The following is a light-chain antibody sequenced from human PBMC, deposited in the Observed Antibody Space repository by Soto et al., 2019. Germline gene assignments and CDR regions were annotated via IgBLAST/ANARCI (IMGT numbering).Light chain of an antibody. V-gene: IGKV1-5*01. Sequence: DIQLTQSPPTLSASVGDRVTITCRASQVIGNYLAWYQHKPGKVPKLLIFDASSLESGVPSRFSGSGSGTEFTLTISSLQPDDFATYYCQQYNSYSWTFGQGTKVDI. CDR3: QQYNSYSWT. CDR1: QVIGNY. CDR2: DAS. J-gene: IGKJ1*01.